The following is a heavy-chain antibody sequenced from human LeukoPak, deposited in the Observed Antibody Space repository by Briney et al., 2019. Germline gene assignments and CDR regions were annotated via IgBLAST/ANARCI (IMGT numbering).Heavy chain of an antibody. Sequence: KPSETLSLTCTVSGGSISSSSYYWGWIRQPPGKGLEWIGSIYYSGSTYYNPSLKSRVTISVDTSKNQFSLKLSSVTAADTAVYYCVGALGIVVDQYFQHWGQGTLVTVSS. V-gene: IGHV4-39*07. CDR3: VGALGIVVDQYFQH. CDR2: IYYSGST. J-gene: IGHJ1*01. D-gene: IGHD3-22*01. CDR1: GGSISSSSYY.